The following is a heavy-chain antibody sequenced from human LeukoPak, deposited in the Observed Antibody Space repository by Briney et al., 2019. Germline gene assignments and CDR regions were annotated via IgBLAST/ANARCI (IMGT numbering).Heavy chain of an antibody. CDR1: GSSISSYY. D-gene: IGHD5-24*01. J-gene: IGHJ4*02. V-gene: IGHV4-59*08. CDR3: ARITVEMATGYYFDY. Sequence: SETLSLTCTVSGSSISSYYWSWIRQPPGKGLEWIGYIYYSGSTNYNPSLKSRVTISVDTSKNQFSLKPSSVTAADTAVYYCARITVEMATGYYFDYWGQGTLVTVSS. CDR2: IYYSGST.